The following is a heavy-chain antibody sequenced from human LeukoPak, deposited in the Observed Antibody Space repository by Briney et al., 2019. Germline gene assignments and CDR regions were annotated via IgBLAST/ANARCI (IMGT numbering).Heavy chain of an antibody. Sequence: GGSLRLSCAASGFTFSRYSMNWVRQAPGKGVEWVSSISSSSSYIYYADSVKGRFTISRDNAKNSLYLQMNSLRAEDTAVYYCARDVTPYYYMDVWGKGTTVTISS. D-gene: IGHD3-16*02. CDR2: ISSSSSYI. J-gene: IGHJ6*03. V-gene: IGHV3-21*04. CDR1: GFTFSRYS. CDR3: ARDVTPYYYMDV.